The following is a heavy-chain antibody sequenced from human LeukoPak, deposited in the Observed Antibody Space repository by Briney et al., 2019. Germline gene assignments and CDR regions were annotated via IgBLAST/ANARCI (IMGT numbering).Heavy chain of an antibody. CDR1: GYTFTGYY. CDR3: ARDEGWNYVNYFDF. Sequence: GASVKVSCKSSGYTFTGYYMHWVRQAPGQGLEWMGWINTKSGGTHYAQKFRGRVTVTRDTSISTAYMELSRLRYDDTAVYYCARDEGWNYVNYFDFWGQGTLVTVSS. J-gene: IGHJ4*02. CDR2: INTKSGGT. V-gene: IGHV1-2*02. D-gene: IGHD1-7*01.